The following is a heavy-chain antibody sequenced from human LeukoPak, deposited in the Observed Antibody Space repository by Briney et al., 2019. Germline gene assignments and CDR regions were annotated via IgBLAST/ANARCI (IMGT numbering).Heavy chain of an antibody. CDR1: DGSISSYY. CDR2: IYYSGST. CDR3: ARIDAPYCSSTSCHLFDI. V-gene: IGHV4-59*01. J-gene: IGHJ3*02. Sequence: PSETLSLTCTVSDGSISSYYWSWIRQPPGKGLEWIGYIYYSGSTNYNPSLKSRVTISVDTSKNQFSLKLSSVTAADTAVYYCARIDAPYCSSTSCHLFDIWGQGTMVTVSS. D-gene: IGHD2-2*01.